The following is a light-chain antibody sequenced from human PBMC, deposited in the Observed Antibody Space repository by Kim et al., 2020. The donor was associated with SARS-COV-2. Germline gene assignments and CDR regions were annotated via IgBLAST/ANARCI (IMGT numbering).Light chain of an antibody. J-gene: IGKJ3*01. V-gene: IGKV1-33*01. CDR1: QDIGKY. CDR3: QQYNNMPIT. Sequence: DIQMTQSPSSLSASVGDRVTITCQADQDIGKYLNWYRQKPGKAPSLLIYDASNLKAGVPSKFSGSGSGTYFTLTISSVQPEDVGTYFCQQYNNMPITFGPWTKVDIK. CDR2: DAS.